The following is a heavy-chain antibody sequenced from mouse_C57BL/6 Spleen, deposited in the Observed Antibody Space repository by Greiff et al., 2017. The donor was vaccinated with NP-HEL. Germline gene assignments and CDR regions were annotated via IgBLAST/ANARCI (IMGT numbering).Heavy chain of an antibody. D-gene: IGHD3-2*02. V-gene: IGHV5-9*01. CDR2: ISGGGGNT. CDR1: GFTFSSYT. Sequence: EVQLVESGGGLVKPGGSLKLSCAASGFTFSSYTMSWVRQTPEKRLEWVATISGGGGNTYYPDSVKGRFTISRDNAKNTLYLQMSSLRSEDTALYYCARGGDSSGLFAYWGQGTLVTVSA. J-gene: IGHJ3*01. CDR3: ARGGDSSGLFAY.